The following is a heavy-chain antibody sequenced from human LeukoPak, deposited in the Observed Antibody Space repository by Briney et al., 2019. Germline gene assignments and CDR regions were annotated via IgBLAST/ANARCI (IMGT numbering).Heavy chain of an antibody. CDR3: AKVGFTVIVVVNYFDY. CDR2: ISGSGGST. V-gene: IGHV3-23*01. CDR1: GFTFSSYG. J-gene: IGHJ4*02. D-gene: IGHD3-22*01. Sequence: GGSLRLSCAASGFTFSSYGMSWVRQAPGKGLEWVSAISGSGGSTYYADSVKGRFTISRDNSKNTLYLQMNSLRAVDTAVYYCAKVGFTVIVVVNYFDYWGQGTLVTVSS.